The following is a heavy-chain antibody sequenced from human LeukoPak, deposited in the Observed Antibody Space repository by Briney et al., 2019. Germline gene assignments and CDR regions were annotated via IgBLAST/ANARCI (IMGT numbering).Heavy chain of an antibody. V-gene: IGHV4-39*01. CDR1: GGSISSSSCY. J-gene: IGHJ4*02. Sequence: SETLSLTCTVSGGSISSSSCYWGCIRQPPRTGLEWIGSIYYSGSTYYNPPLKSRVTISVDTSKNQFSLKLSSVTAADTDVYSCARLSGDFWSGYKENWGQGTLVTVAS. D-gene: IGHD3-3*01. CDR3: ARLSGDFWSGYKEN. CDR2: IYYSGST.